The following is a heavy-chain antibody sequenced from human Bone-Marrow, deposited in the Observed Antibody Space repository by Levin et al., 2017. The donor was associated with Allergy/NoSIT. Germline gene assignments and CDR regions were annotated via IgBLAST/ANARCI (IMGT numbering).Heavy chain of an antibody. Sequence: KHGESLKISCKGSGYSFTTYWIAWVRQMPGKGLEWMGIIYPGDFDTRYSPSFQGQVTISADRSISTAYLQWNSLKASDTAMYYCARPVYSSGWSYYFDFWGQGTLVTVSS. J-gene: IGHJ4*02. CDR3: ARPVYSSGWSYYFDF. CDR2: IYPGDFDT. D-gene: IGHD6-19*01. CDR1: GYSFTTYW. V-gene: IGHV5-51*01.